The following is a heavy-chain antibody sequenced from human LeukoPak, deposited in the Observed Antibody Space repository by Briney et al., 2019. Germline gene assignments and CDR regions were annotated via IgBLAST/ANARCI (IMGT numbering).Heavy chain of an antibody. J-gene: IGHJ4*02. CDR3: ARHSETIVGSVDS. D-gene: IGHD3-3*01. CDR1: DSSIRCAYY. CDR2: IYHSGST. Sequence: SETLSLTCAVSDSSIRCAYYWGWIRQPPGKGLEWIGSIYHSGSTYYKPSLQSRVTISLETSKNQFSLKLISVTAADTAVYYCARHSETIVGSVDSWGQGILVTVSS. V-gene: IGHV4-38-2*01.